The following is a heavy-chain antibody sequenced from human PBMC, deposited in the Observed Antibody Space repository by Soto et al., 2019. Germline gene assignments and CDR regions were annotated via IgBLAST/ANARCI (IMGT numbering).Heavy chain of an antibody. CDR1: GGTFSSYA. J-gene: IGHJ4*02. V-gene: IGHV1-69*01. CDR3: ASPVDTAMVSHY. D-gene: IGHD5-18*01. CDR2: IIPIFGTA. Sequence: QVQLVQSGAEVTKPGSSVKVSCKASGGTFSSYAISWVRQAPGQGLEWMGGIIPIFGTANYAQKFQGRVTITADESTSTAYMELSSLRSEDTAVYCCASPVDTAMVSHYWGQGTLVTVSS.